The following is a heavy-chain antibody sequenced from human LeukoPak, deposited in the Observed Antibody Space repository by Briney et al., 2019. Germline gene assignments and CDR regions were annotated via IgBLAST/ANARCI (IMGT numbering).Heavy chain of an antibody. V-gene: IGHV1-69*05. CDR3: ARDGYYYDSSGYDY. CDR2: IIPIFGRA. Sequence: SVKVSCKGSGGTFISYAISWVRQAPGQGVEWMGRIIPIFGRANYAQKFQGRVMITTEESTRTAYMELSSLRSEHTAVYYCARDGYYYDSSGYDYWGQGTLVTVSS. CDR1: GGTFISYA. J-gene: IGHJ4*02. D-gene: IGHD3-22*01.